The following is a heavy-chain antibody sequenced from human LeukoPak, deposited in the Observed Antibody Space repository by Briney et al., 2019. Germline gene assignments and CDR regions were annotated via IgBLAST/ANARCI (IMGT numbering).Heavy chain of an antibody. CDR3: ARDGRSSSWIYYYYYGMDV. Sequence: AGGSLRLSCAASGFTFSSYAMHWVRQAPGKGLERVAVISYDGSNKYYADPVKGRFTISRDNSKNTLYLQMNSLRAEDTAVYYCARDGRSSSWIYYYYYGMDVWGQGTTVTVSS. D-gene: IGHD6-13*01. V-gene: IGHV3-30-3*01. J-gene: IGHJ6*02. CDR2: ISYDGSNK. CDR1: GFTFSSYA.